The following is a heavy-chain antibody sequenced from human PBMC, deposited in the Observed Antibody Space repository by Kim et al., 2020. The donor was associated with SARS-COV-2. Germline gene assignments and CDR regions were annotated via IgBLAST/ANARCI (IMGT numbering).Heavy chain of an antibody. CDR2: INHSGST. V-gene: IGHV4-34*01. Sequence: SETLSLTCAVYGGSFSGYYWSWIRQPPGKGLEWIGEINHSGSTNYNPSLKSRVTISVDTSKNQFSLKLSSVTAADTAVYYCARVPNDYDILTGYWVWFDPWGQGTLV. CDR1: GGSFSGYY. CDR3: ARVPNDYDILTGYWVWFDP. J-gene: IGHJ5*02. D-gene: IGHD3-9*01.